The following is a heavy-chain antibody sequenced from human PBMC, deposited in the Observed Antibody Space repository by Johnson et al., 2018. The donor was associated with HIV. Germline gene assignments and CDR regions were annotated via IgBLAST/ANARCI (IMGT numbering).Heavy chain of an antibody. CDR2: MWYDGSNK. V-gene: IGHV3-33*01. Sequence: QMQLVESGGGVVQPGRSLRLSCAASGFTFSTYGMHWVRQAPGKGLEWVAVMWYDGSNKYYADSVKGRFTISRDNSKNKLYLQMNSLKTEDTAVYYCARDPQKWLDVGAFDIWGQGTMVTVSS. D-gene: IGHD6-19*01. J-gene: IGHJ3*02. CDR3: ARDPQKWLDVGAFDI. CDR1: GFTFSTYG.